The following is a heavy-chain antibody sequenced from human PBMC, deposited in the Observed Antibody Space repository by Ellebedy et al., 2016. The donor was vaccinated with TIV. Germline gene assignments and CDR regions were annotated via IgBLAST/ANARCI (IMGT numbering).Heavy chain of an antibody. Sequence: GSLRLSCAASGFTFTSYAMSWIRQPPGKGLEWIGYIYYSGSTNYNPSLKSRVTISVDTSKNQFSLKLSSVTAADTAVYYCARDRVVGTFSYYYYYGMDVWGQGTTVTVSS. J-gene: IGHJ6*02. V-gene: IGHV4-59*01. CDR1: GFTFTSYA. CDR2: IYYSGST. CDR3: ARDRVVGTFSYYYYYGMDV. D-gene: IGHD6-19*01.